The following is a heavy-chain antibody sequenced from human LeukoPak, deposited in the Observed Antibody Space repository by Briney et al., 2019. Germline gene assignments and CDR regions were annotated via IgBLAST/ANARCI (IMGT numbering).Heavy chain of an antibody. J-gene: IGHJ4*02. Sequence: ASVKVSCKASGYTFTGYYMHWVRQAPGQGLEWMGWINPNSGGTNYAQKFQGRVTMTRDTSISTAYMELSRLRSDDTAVYYCARDQGYSGCDPEIHWGQGTLVTVSS. CDR1: GYTFTGYY. CDR3: ARDQGYSGCDPEIH. V-gene: IGHV1-2*02. D-gene: IGHD5-12*01. CDR2: INPNSGGT.